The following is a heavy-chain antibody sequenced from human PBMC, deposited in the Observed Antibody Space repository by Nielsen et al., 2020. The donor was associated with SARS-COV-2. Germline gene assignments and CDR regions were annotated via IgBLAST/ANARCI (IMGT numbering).Heavy chain of an antibody. CDR3: ARDQGGFYWYFDL. CDR2: IYYSGTT. Sequence: SETLSLTCTVSGDSISSFSYYWGWIRRPPGKGLEWIGSIYYSGTTYYNPSLKSRVTISVDTSKNQFSLKLKSVTAADTALYYCARDQGGFYWYFDLWGRGTLVSVSS. V-gene: IGHV4-39*07. D-gene: IGHD5-12*01. CDR1: GDSISSFSYY. J-gene: IGHJ2*01.